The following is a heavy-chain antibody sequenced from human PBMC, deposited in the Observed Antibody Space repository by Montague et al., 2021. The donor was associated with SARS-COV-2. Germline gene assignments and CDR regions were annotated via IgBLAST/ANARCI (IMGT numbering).Heavy chain of an antibody. Sequence: FLRLSCAASGFTFSNYAMHWVRQAPGKGLEWVAVITYDGSNKYYADSVKGRFTISRDNSKNTLYLQMNSLRAEDTAVYYCARVIVVGYYGMDVWGQGTTVTVSS. V-gene: IGHV3-30-3*01. D-gene: IGHD3-22*01. J-gene: IGHJ6*02. CDR3: ARVIVVGYYGMDV. CDR1: GFTFSNYA. CDR2: ITYDGSNK.